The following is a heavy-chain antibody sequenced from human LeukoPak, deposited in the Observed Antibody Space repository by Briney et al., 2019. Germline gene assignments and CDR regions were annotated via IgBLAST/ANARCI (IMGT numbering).Heavy chain of an antibody. V-gene: IGHV5-51*01. CDR2: IYPDDSDI. J-gene: IGHJ4*02. D-gene: IGHD5-24*01. Sequence: GESLKISCKGSGYSFTNFWIGWVRQMPGKGLEWMGIIYPDDSDIRYSPSFQGQVTISADKSISTAYLQWSSLKASDTAMYYCARRNSRDGYNYEIDYWGQGTLVTVSS. CDR3: ARRNSRDGYNYEIDY. CDR1: GYSFTNFW.